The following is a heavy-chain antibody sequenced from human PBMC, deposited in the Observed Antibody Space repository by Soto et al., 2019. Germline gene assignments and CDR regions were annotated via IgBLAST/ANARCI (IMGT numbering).Heavy chain of an antibody. CDR1: GFTTGDYA. CDR2: IRSKAYGGTT. D-gene: IGHD1-26*01. CDR3: TRYWWSDGSFDY. Sequence: PLRLSCTASGFTTGDYAMSWLRQAPGKGLEWVGFIRSKAYGGTTEYAASVKGRFTNSRDDSKRIADLEMNSLKAEVTAVYYCTRYWWSDGSFDYWGQGTLVTVSS. J-gene: IGHJ4*02. V-gene: IGHV3-49*03.